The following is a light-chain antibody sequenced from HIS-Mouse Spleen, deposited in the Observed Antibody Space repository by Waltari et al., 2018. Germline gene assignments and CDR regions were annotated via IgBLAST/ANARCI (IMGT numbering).Light chain of an antibody. CDR3: AAWDGSLSGYV. CDR2: RNN. Sequence: QSVLTQPPSASGTPGQRVTISCSGSGSNIGSNYVYWYQQLPGTAPKLLIYRNNQRPSGVPDRFSGSKSGTSAALAISGLRSEDEADYYCAAWDGSLSGYVFGTGTKVTVL. CDR1: GSNIGSNY. V-gene: IGLV1-47*01. J-gene: IGLJ1*01.